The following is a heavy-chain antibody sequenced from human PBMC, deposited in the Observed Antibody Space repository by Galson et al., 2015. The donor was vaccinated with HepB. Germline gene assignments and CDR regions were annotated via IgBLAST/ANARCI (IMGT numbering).Heavy chain of an antibody. J-gene: IGHJ4*02. CDR1: GFTFSTYS. CDR3: ARVVDGDTAMVGLDH. Sequence: SLRLSCAASGFTFSTYSMNWVRQAPGKGLEWVSYIGSRSSVIHYADSVKGRFTISRDNAKNSLYLQVNSLRAEDTAVYYCARVVDGDTAMVGLDHWGQGTLVTVSS. V-gene: IGHV3-21*05. CDR2: IGSRSSVI. D-gene: IGHD5-18*01.